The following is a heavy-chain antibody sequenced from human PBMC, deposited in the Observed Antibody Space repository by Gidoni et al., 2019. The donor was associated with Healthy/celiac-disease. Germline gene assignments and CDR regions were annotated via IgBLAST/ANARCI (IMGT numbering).Heavy chain of an antibody. J-gene: IGHJ3*02. CDR1: GGSISSYY. Sequence: QVQLQESGPGLVKPSETLSLTCTVSGGSISSYYWSWIRQPPGKGLEWIGYIYYSGSTNYNPALKSRVTISVDTSKNQFSLKLSSVTAADTAVYYCARTLSDYGDFDAFDIWGQGTMVTVSS. D-gene: IGHD4-17*01. CDR3: ARTLSDYGDFDAFDI. V-gene: IGHV4-59*08. CDR2: IYYSGST.